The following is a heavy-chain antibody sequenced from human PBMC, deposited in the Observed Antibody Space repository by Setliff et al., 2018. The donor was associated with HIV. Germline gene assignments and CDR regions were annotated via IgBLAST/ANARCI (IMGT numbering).Heavy chain of an antibody. CDR2: ISSSSSYI. J-gene: IGHJ4*02. V-gene: IGHV3-21*01. CDR1: GFTFSSYN. CDR3: ARAYDDYDSDLDY. D-gene: IGHD4-17*01. Sequence: LSCAASGFTFSSYNMNWVRQAPGKGLEWVSSISSSSSYIYYADSVKGRFTISRDNAKNSLYLQMNSLRAEDTAVYYCARAYDDYDSDLDYWGQGTLVTVSS.